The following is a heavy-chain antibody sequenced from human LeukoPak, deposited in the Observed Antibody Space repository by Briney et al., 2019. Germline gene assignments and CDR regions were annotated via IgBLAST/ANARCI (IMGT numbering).Heavy chain of an antibody. CDR2: MNPNSGNT. CDR3: ARGPLGEVGIVRMDV. Sequence: ASVKVSCKASGYTFTSYDINWVRQATGQGLEWMGWMNPNSGNTGYAQNFQGRVTMTRNTSITTAYMEPSSLISEDTAVYYCARGPLGEVGIVRMDVWGQGTTVTVSS. V-gene: IGHV1-8*01. CDR1: GYTFTSYD. D-gene: IGHD1-26*01. J-gene: IGHJ6*02.